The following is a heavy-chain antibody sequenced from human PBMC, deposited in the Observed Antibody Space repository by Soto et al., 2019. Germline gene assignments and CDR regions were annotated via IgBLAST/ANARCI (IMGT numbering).Heavy chain of an antibody. J-gene: IGHJ6*02. CDR3: ASEGLLPYYHYGMDV. CDR1: GYTFSNYG. V-gene: IGHV1-18*01. Sequence: QVQLVQSGGEVKKPGASVKVSCRASGYTFSNYGITCVRQAPGQGLEWMGWISAYNGNTNYAQKLQGRVTMTTDTSTNTVYMELRSLRSDDTAVYYCASEGLLPYYHYGMDVWGQGTTVTVSS. CDR2: ISAYNGNT. D-gene: IGHD2-15*01.